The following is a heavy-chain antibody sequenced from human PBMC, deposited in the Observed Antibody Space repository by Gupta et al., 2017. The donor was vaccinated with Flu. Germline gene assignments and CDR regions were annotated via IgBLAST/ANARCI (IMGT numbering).Heavy chain of an antibody. V-gene: IGHV4-34*01. D-gene: IGHD1-26*01. CDR3: ARGMVGLGLAYAVNYDY. J-gene: IGHJ4*02. CDR1: GGSFSGYY. CDR2: INHSGST. Sequence: QVQLQQWGAGLLKPSETLSLTCAVYGGSFSGYYWSWIRQPPGKGLEWIGEINHSGSTNYNPSLKSRVTISVDTSKNQFSLKLSSVTAADTAVYYCARGMVGLGLAYAVNYDYWGQGTLVTVSS.